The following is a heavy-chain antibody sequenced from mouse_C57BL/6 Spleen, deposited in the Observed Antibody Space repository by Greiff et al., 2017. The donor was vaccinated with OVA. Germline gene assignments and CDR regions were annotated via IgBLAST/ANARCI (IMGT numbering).Heavy chain of an antibody. CDR1: GYSITSGYY. V-gene: IGHV3-6*01. CDR2: ISYDGSN. Sequence: VQLKESGPGLVKPSQSLSLTCSVTGYSITSGYYWNWIRQFPGNKLEWMGYISYDGSNNYNPSLKNRISITRDTSKNQFFLKLNSVTTEDTATYYCAREGTSGFAYWGQGTLVTVSA. J-gene: IGHJ3*01. CDR3: AREGTSGFAY. D-gene: IGHD3-3*01.